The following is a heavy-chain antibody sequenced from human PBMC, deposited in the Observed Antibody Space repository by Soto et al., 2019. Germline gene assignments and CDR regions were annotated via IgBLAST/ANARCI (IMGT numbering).Heavy chain of an antibody. CDR3: AGVEGGDYYYYYGMDV. V-gene: IGHV1-3*04. D-gene: IGHD1-26*01. J-gene: IGHJ6*02. Sequence: QVQLVQSGAEVKKPGASVKVSCKASGYIFTSYTMHWVRQAPGQRLEWMGWINTGNGNTKYSQKFQGRVTNTRDTSASTAYMELSSLRSEDTAVYYWAGVEGGDYYYYYGMDVWGQGTTVTVSS. CDR2: INTGNGNT. CDR1: GYIFTSYT.